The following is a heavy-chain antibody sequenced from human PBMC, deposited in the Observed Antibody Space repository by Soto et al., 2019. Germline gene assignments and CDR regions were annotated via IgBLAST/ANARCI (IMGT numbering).Heavy chain of an antibody. J-gene: IGHJ4*02. V-gene: IGHV3-48*03. CDR2: IDGSGTTK. D-gene: IGHD3-10*01. CDR3: ARRFGRFHY. CDR1: GYTFNDFE. Sequence: EVQLLESGGGLVQPGGSLRLSCGVSGYTFNDFEMNWVCQAPGKGLEWLAYIDGSGTTKNYADSLGGRFTISRDYPNNSLFLQMSSLSAADTAISYCARRFGRFHYCGQRTLVSVSS.